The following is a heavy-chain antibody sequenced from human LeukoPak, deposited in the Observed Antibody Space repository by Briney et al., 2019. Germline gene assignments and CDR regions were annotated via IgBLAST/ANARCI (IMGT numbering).Heavy chain of an antibody. CDR1: GGSMSSGGYS. V-gene: IGHV4-30-2*01. CDR2: IYHSEST. Sequence: SETLSLTCAVSGGSMSSGGYSWNWIRQPPGKGLEWIGYIYHSESTYYNPSLKSRVTISVDWSKNQFSLKLSSVTAADTAVYYCARAVDGMDVWGQGTTVTVSS. J-gene: IGHJ6*02. CDR3: ARAVDGMDV.